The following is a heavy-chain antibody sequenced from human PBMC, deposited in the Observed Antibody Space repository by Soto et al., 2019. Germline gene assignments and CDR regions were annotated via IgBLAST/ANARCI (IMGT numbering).Heavy chain of an antibody. J-gene: IGHJ4*02. V-gene: IGHV1-8*01. CDR1: GYTFSSYD. Sequence: QVQLVQSGAEVKKPGASVKVSCKASGYTFSSYDITWVRQAAGQGLEWVGWVNPNSGDTDYAQKVQGRVSMTRDTSRRTAYMELSSLRSEDSAVYYCARKGFLDWFLDFWGQGTLVTVAS. D-gene: IGHD3-9*01. CDR3: ARKGFLDWFLDF. CDR2: VNPNSGDT.